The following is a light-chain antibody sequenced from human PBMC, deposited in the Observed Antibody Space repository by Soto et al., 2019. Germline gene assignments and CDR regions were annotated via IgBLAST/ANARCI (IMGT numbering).Light chain of an antibody. CDR2: DVN. CDR3: CSYAGSYTWV. Sequence: QSALTQPRSVSGSPGQSVTISCTRTSSNVGGYNYVSWYQQHPGKAPKLMIYDVNKRPSGVPDRFSGSKSGNTASLTISGLQADDEADYYCCSYAGSYTWVFGGGTQLTVL. V-gene: IGLV2-11*01. J-gene: IGLJ3*02. CDR1: SSNVGGYNY.